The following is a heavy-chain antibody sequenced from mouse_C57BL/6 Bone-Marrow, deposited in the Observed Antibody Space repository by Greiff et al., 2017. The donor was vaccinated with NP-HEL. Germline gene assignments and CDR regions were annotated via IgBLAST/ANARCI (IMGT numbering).Heavy chain of an antibody. CDR2: IYPRSGNT. J-gene: IGHJ2*01. Sequence: LVESGAELARPGASVKLSCKASGYTFTSYGISWVKQRTGQGLEWIGEIYPRSGNTYYNEKFKGKATLTADKSSSTAYMELRSLTSEDSAVYFCARSGYSLFDYWGQGTTLTVSS. CDR1: GYTFTSYG. D-gene: IGHD2-3*01. CDR3: ARSGYSLFDY. V-gene: IGHV1-81*01.